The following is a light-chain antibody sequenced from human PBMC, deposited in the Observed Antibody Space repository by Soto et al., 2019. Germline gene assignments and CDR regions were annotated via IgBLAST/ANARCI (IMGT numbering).Light chain of an antibody. J-gene: IGKJ3*01. CDR1: QGISSW. V-gene: IGKV1-12*02. CDR2: DAS. Sequence: DIQMTQSPSSVSASVGDRVTITCRASQGISSWLDWYQQKPGKAPKLLIYDASSLQSGVPSRFSGSGSGTDFTLTISSLQLEDFATYYCQQANKSTFGRGTKVDIK. CDR3: QQANKST.